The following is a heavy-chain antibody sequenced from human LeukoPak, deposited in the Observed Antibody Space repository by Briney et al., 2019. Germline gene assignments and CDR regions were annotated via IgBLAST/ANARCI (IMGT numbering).Heavy chain of an antibody. J-gene: IGHJ4*02. D-gene: IGHD6-13*01. Sequence: SETLSLTCTVSGGSISSYYWSWIRQPPGKGQEWIGYIYYSGSTNYNPSLKSRVTISVDTSKNQFSLKLSSVTAADTAVYYCARGPAAHIAAAVMDYWGQGTLVTVSS. V-gene: IGHV4-59*01. CDR2: IYYSGST. CDR3: ARGPAAHIAAAVMDY. CDR1: GGSISSYY.